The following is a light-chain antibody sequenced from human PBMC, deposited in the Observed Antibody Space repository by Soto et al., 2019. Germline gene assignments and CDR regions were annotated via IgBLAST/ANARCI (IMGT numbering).Light chain of an antibody. Sequence: EIVLTHSPGALSLYTGERATLSCRASQSVSNNYLAWYQQKPGQAPRLLIYGASNRATGIPDRFSGSGSGTDFTLTISRLEPEDFAVYYCQQYGSSGTFGQGTKVDI. J-gene: IGKJ1*01. CDR3: QQYGSSGT. V-gene: IGKV3-20*01. CDR2: GAS. CDR1: QSVSNNY.